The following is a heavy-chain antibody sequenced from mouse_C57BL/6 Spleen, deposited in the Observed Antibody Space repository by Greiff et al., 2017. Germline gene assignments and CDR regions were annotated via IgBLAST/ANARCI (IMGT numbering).Heavy chain of an antibody. CDR3: ASAYYSNYLDY. J-gene: IGHJ2*01. D-gene: IGHD2-5*01. CDR1: GYTFTSYW. CDR2: IDPSDSYT. Sequence: QVQLQQPGAELVKPGASVKLSCKASGYTFTSYWMQWVKQRPGQGLEWIGEIDPSDSYTNYNQKFKGKATLTVDTSSSTAYMQLSSLTSEDSAVYYCASAYYSNYLDYWGQGTTLTVAS. V-gene: IGHV1-50*01.